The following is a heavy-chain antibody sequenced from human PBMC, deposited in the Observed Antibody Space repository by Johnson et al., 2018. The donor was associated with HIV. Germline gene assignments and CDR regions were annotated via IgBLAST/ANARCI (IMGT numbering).Heavy chain of an antibody. J-gene: IGHJ3*02. CDR2: ISGSGGST. D-gene: IGHD2-15*01. V-gene: IGHV3-23*04. CDR3: ARVLCSGGSCYSDALDI. Sequence: VQLVESGGGLVQPGGSLRLSCAASGFTFSSYAMSWVRQAPGKGLEWVSAISGSGGSTYYADSVKGRFTISRDNSKNTLYLQMNSLRAEDTALYYCARVLCSGGSCYSDALDIWGQGTMVIVSS. CDR1: GFTFSSYA.